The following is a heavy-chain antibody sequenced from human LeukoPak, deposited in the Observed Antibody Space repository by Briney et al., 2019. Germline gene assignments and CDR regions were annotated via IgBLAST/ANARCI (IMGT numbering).Heavy chain of an antibody. CDR1: GYTFSSFS. CDR2: ISVRSNYI. D-gene: IGHD3-22*01. J-gene: IGHJ4*02. V-gene: IGHV3-21*01. CDR3: ARLRRNSDSSGYYYYYDY. Sequence: PGGSLRLSCVASGYTFSSFSMNWVRQAPGKGLEWVSSISVRSNYIYYADSVRGRFSISRDDARNSLYLQMDSLRGDDTAVYYCARLRRNSDSSGYYYYYDYWGQGSLVTVSS.